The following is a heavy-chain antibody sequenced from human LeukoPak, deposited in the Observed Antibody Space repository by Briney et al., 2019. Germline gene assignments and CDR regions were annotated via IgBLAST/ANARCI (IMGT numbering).Heavy chain of an antibody. CDR1: GFTFSSYG. J-gene: IGHJ3*02. CDR3: AKELGYCSGGSCSDHAFDI. CDR2: ISYDGSNK. Sequence: PGGSLRLSCAASGFTFSSYGMHWVRQAPGKGLEWVAVISYDGSNKYYADSVKGRFTISRDNSKNTLYLQMNSLRAEDTAVYYCAKELGYCSGGSCSDHAFDIWGQGTMVTVSS. V-gene: IGHV3-30*18. D-gene: IGHD2-15*01.